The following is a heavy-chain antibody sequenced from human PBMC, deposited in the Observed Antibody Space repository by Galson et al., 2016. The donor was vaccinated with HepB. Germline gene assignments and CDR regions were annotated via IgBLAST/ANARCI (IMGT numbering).Heavy chain of an antibody. CDR3: ARGMNFYYYGMAV. CDR2: IKEDGSEK. V-gene: IGHV3-7*01. CDR1: RFSYSSYW. J-gene: IGHJ6*02. Sequence: LRLSCAASRFSYSSYWMSWVRQAPGKGLEWLANIKEDGSEKYYVDSVEGRFTISRDNAKNALYLQMNSLRAEDTAVYYCARGMNFYYYGMAVWGQGTTVTVSS.